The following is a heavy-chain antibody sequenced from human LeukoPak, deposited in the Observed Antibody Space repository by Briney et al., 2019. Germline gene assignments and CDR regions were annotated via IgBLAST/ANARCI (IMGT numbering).Heavy chain of an antibody. CDR2: IIPIFGTA. CDR3: ARAERFDPSGSLDY. D-gene: IGHD1-26*01. V-gene: IGHV1-69*13. Sequence: GASVKVSCKASGGTFSGYAISWVRQAPGQGLEWMGGIIPIFGTANYAQKFQGRVTITADESTSTAYMELSSLRSEDTAVYYCARAERFDPSGSLDYWGQGTLVTVSS. CDR1: GGTFSGYA. J-gene: IGHJ4*02.